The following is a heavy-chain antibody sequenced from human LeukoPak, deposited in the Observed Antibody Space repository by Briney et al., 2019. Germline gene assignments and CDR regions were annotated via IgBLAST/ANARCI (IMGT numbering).Heavy chain of an antibody. CDR2: ISYDGSNK. J-gene: IGHJ4*02. V-gene: IGHV3-30*18. D-gene: IGHD5-18*01. CDR1: RFTFSSYG. CDR3: AKGELGLWFDY. Sequence: GGSLRLSCGASRFTFSSYGMHWVRQAPGKGLEWVALISYDGSNKYYADSVKGRFTISRDNSKNTLYLQMNSLRAEDTAVYYCAKGELGLWFDYWGQGTLVTVSS.